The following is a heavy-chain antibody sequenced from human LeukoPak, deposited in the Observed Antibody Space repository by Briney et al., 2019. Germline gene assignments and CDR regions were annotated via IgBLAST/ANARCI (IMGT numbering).Heavy chain of an antibody. CDR1: GFTFSSYS. D-gene: IGHD3-10*01. CDR2: ISSSSSYI. V-gene: IGHV3-21*01. Sequence: GGSLRLSCAASGFTFSSYSMNWVRQAPGKGLEWVSSISSSSSYIYYADSVKGRFTISRDNSKNTLYLQLSSLRAEDTAVYYCATVFYYGSGSYFPLGFWGQGTLVTVSS. J-gene: IGHJ4*02. CDR3: ATVFYYGSGSYFPLGF.